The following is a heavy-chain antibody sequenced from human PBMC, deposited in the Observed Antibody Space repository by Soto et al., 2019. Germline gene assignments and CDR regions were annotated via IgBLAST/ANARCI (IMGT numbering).Heavy chain of an antibody. V-gene: IGHV4-39*01. CDR2: IYYSGST. J-gene: IGHJ5*02. CDR1: GGSISSSSYY. Sequence: KASETLSLTCTVSGGSISSSSYYWGWIRQPPGKGLEWIGSIYYSGSTYYNPSLKSRVTISVDTPKNQFSLRLTSVTAADTAVYYCARVRDWFDPWGQGTLVTVSS. CDR3: ARVRDWFDP. D-gene: IGHD3-3*01.